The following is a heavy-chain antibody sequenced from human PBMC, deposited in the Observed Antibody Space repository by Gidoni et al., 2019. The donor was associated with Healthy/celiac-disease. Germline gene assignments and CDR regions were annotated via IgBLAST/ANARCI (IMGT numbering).Heavy chain of an antibody. J-gene: IGHJ4*02. D-gene: IGHD3-3*01. CDR3: ARDGDFGVVIYGY. CDR2: IIPILGIA. CDR1: GGPFSSYT. V-gene: IGHV1-69*08. Sequence: QVQLVQSGAEVKKPGSSVKVSCKASGGPFSSYTISWVRQAPGQGLEWMGRIIPILGIANYAQKFQGRVTITADKSTSTAYMELSSLRSEDTAVYYCARDGDFGVVIYGYWGQGTLVTVSS.